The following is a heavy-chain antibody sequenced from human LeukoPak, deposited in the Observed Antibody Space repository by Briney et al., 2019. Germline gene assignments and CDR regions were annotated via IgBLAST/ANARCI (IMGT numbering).Heavy chain of an antibody. V-gene: IGHV1-8*01. Sequence: ASVKVSCKASGYTFTSYDINWVRQATGQGLEWVGWMNPNSGNTGYAQKFQGRVTMTRNTSISTAYMELSSLRSEDTAVYYCARLARKTQRVVNVSDYWGQGTLVTVSS. J-gene: IGHJ4*02. CDR1: GYTFTSYD. CDR2: MNPNSGNT. D-gene: IGHD2-15*01. CDR3: ARLARKTQRVVNVSDY.